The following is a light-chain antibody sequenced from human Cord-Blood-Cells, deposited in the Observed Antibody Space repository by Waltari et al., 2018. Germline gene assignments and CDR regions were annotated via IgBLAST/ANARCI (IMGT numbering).Light chain of an antibody. CDR2: DAS. V-gene: IGKV3-11*01. Sequence: DIVLTQSPATLSLSPGERATLSCRPSQSVSSYLAWYQPKPGQAPRLLIYDASNRATGIPARFSGSGSGTDFTLTISSLEPEDFAVYYCQQRSNWPPYTFGQGTKLEIK. CDR1: QSVSSY. J-gene: IGKJ2*01. CDR3: QQRSNWPPYT.